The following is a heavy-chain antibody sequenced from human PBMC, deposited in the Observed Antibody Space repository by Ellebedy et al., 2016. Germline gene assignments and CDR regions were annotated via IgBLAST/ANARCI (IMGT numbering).Heavy chain of an antibody. V-gene: IGHV3-11*01. Sequence: GESLKISXAASGFTFSDYYMSWIRQAPGKGLEWVSYISSSGSTIYYADSVKGRFTISRDNAKNSLYLQMNSLRAEDTAVYYCARRVATIVHYWFDPWGQGTLVTVSS. D-gene: IGHD5-12*01. CDR2: ISSSGSTI. J-gene: IGHJ5*02. CDR1: GFTFSDYY. CDR3: ARRVATIVHYWFDP.